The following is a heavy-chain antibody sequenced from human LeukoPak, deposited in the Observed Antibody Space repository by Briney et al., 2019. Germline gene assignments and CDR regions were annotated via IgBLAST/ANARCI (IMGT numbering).Heavy chain of an antibody. Sequence: PGGSLRLSCAASGFTFDDYAMHWVRQAPGKGLEWVSGISWKSGSIDYADSVKGRFTISRDNAKNSLYLQMNSLTAEDTAFYYCVKDISTYYYGGTEGYFDYWGQGTLVTVSS. J-gene: IGHJ4*02. CDR2: ISWKSGSI. CDR1: GFTFDDYA. CDR3: VKDISTYYYGGTEGYFDY. V-gene: IGHV3-9*01. D-gene: IGHD3-10*01.